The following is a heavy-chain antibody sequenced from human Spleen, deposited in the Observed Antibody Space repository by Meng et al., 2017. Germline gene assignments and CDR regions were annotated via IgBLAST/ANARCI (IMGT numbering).Heavy chain of an antibody. CDR1: GGSVSGYY. V-gene: IGHV4-34*01. CDR3: ARGQPGYSSGWYPY. CDR2: INHSGST. D-gene: IGHD6-19*01. J-gene: IGHJ4*02. Sequence: HVQPHDWGSVLLQPSVTLSLTCAVYGGSVSGYYWSWIRQPPGKGLEWIGEINHSGSTNYNPSLKSRVTISVDTSKNQFSLKLSSVTAADTAVYYCARGQPGYSSGWYPYWGQGTLVTVSS.